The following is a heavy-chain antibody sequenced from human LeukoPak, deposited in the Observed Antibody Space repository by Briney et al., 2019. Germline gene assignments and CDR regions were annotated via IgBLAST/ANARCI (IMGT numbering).Heavy chain of an antibody. D-gene: IGHD3-10*01. CDR1: GYTLTELS. Sequence: ASVKVSCKVSGYTLTELSMHWVRQAPGKGLEWMGGFDPEDGETIHAQKFQGRVTMTEDTSTDTAYMELSSLRSEDTAVYYCATVAAPPPITPFDYWGQGTLVTVSS. V-gene: IGHV1-24*01. CDR3: ATVAAPPPITPFDY. J-gene: IGHJ4*02. CDR2: FDPEDGET.